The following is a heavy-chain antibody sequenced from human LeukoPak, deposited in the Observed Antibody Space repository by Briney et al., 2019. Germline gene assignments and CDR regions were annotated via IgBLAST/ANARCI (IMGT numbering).Heavy chain of an antibody. Sequence: GGSLRLSCAAPGFTFSSYAMSWVRQAPGKGLEWVSAISGSGGSTYYADSVKGRFTISRDNSKNTLYLQMNSLRAEDTAVYYCARAPNWGPEDYWGQGTLVTVSS. CDR3: ARAPNWGPEDY. CDR1: GFTFSSYA. V-gene: IGHV3-23*01. D-gene: IGHD7-27*01. J-gene: IGHJ4*02. CDR2: ISGSGGST.